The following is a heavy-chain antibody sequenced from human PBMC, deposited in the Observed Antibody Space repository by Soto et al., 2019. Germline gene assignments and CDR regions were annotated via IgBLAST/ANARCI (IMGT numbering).Heavy chain of an antibody. CDR1: GGPYNSFA. D-gene: IGHD3-10*01. Sequence: SVKVSCKASGGPYNSFAISWVRQAPGQGLEWIGGIIPVFGTATYAQKFKGRVTITAEESTSTAYMDLSSLTSEDTAVYYCARFLGGAGSYYDGQNYNYYNGMDVWGQGTTVTVSS. V-gene: IGHV1-69*13. CDR3: ARFLGGAGSYYDGQNYNYYNGMDV. J-gene: IGHJ6*02. CDR2: IIPVFGTA.